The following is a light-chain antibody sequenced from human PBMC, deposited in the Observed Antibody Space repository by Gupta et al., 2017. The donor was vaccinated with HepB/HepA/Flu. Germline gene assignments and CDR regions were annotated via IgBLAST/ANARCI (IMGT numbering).Light chain of an antibody. CDR1: SSNLGSNT. V-gene: IGLV1-44*01. Sequence: QSVLTKPPSAGTPGQRVTISCSGSSSNLGSNTVNWYQQLPGTAPKLLIYSNNQRPSGVPDRFSGSKSGTSASLAISGLQSEDEADYYCAAWDDSLNGWVFGGGTKLTVL. CDR3: AAWDDSLNGWV. CDR2: SNN. J-gene: IGLJ3*02.